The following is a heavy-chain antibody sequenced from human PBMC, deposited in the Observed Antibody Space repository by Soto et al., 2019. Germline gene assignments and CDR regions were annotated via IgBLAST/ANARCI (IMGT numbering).Heavy chain of an antibody. D-gene: IGHD3-10*01. V-gene: IGHV4-31*11. Sequence: PSESLSLTCAVSGGTFSSCGFYWSWIRQHPGKGLVWVGYIYYSGRTYYNPSLKGRVTLSVDTSKTQFSLKMSSVTAADTAVYYCARAVGGSGSYYNTYCYYYGMDVWGEGTTVTVSS. CDR1: GGTFSSCGFY. CDR3: ARAVGGSGSYYNTYCYYYGMDV. CDR2: IYYSGRT. J-gene: IGHJ6*04.